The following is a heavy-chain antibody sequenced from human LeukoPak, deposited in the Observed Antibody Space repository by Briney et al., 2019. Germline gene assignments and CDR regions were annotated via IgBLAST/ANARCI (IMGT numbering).Heavy chain of an antibody. Sequence: ASVKVSCKASGGTFSSYAISWVRQAPGQGLEWMGGIIPIFGTANYAQKFQGRVTITADESTSTAYMELSSLRSEDTAVYYCARVSLYSSSWYRAGAFDYWGQGTLVTVSS. V-gene: IGHV1-69*13. CDR3: ARVSLYSSSWYRAGAFDY. J-gene: IGHJ4*02. D-gene: IGHD6-13*01. CDR1: GGTFSSYA. CDR2: IIPIFGTA.